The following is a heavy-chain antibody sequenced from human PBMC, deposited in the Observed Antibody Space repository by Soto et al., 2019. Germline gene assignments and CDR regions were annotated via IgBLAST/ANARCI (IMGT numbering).Heavy chain of an antibody. D-gene: IGHD2-15*01. V-gene: IGHV1-8*01. CDR3: ARLAEYCNGIKCYPNFDF. J-gene: IGHJ4*01. Sequence: GASVKVSCKTSGYNFTNFDINWVRQAPGRGLVWMGWMNPSSGETGSAQNFQGRVTTTRDISTRTFFMQLTSLRSEDTAIYYCARLAEYCNGIKCYPNFDFWGRGTQVTVSS. CDR2: MNPSSGET. CDR1: GYNFTNFD.